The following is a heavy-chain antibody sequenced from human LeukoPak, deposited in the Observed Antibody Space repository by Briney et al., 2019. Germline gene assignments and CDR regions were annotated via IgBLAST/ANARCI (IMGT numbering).Heavy chain of an antibody. CDR1: GGSITGYY. CDR2: IHYTGAT. Sequence: SETLSLTCAVYGGSITGYYWSWIRQTPGRGLEGVGEIHYTGATSYNPSLKSRATISTDTSKNQFSLRLSSVTAADTAVYYCARGNILTGYCFDFWGQGALVTVSS. J-gene: IGHJ4*02. D-gene: IGHD3-9*01. V-gene: IGHV4-34*01. CDR3: ARGNILTGYCFDF.